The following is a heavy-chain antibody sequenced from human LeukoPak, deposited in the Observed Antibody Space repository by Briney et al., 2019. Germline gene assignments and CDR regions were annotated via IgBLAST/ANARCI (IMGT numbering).Heavy chain of an antibody. CDR2: ISGSGNGGSI. CDR3: VKDFGRVRGTPDS. Sequence: PGGSLRLSCLASGFVFSIYTMYWVRQAPGKGPEYVSTISGSGNGGSIYYADSVKGRFTISRDDSESIVYLQMNGLRSEDTAVYYCVKDFGRVRGTPDSWGQGTLVTVSS. J-gene: IGHJ4*02. CDR1: GFVFSIYT. D-gene: IGHD2/OR15-2a*01. V-gene: IGHV3-64D*06.